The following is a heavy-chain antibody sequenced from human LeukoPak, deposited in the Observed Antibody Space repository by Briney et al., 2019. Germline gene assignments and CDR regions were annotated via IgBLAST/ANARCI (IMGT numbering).Heavy chain of an antibody. CDR1: GYTFTRYG. V-gene: IGHV1-18*01. CDR2: ISASNGNT. Sequence: ASVKVSCKASGYTFTRYGISWVRQAPGQGLQWLGWISASNGNTNYAQKFRDRVTMSTDTSTSTAYMELRSLRSDDTAVYYCARDRMVRYYYYYMDVWGKGTTVTVSS. D-gene: IGHD3-10*01. CDR3: ARDRMVRYYYYYMDV. J-gene: IGHJ6*03.